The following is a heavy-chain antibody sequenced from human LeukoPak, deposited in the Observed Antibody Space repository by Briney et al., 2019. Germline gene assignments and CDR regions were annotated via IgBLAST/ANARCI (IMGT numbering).Heavy chain of an antibody. D-gene: IGHD3-22*01. CDR3: ARGYYDSSGLGDY. CDR1: GGSFSGYY. V-gene: IGHV4-34*01. CDR2: INHSGST. J-gene: IGHJ4*02. Sequence: SETLSLTCAVYGGSFSGYYWSWIRQPPGKGLEWIGEINHSGSTNYNPSLKSRVTISVDRSKNQFSLKLSSVTAADTAVYYCARGYYDSSGLGDYWGQGTLVTVSS.